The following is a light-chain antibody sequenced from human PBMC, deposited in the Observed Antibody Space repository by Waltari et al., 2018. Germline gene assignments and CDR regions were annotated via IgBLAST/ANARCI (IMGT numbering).Light chain of an antibody. CDR2: GAS. CDR1: QSVSNNY. J-gene: IGKJ4*01. V-gene: IGKV3-20*01. CDR3: QQYDSSPIT. Sequence: EIVLTQSPGTLSLSPGERATLSCRASQSVSNNYLAWYQQKPGQAPRLRMYGASTRATVIPDRFSGSGSGTDFTLAITRLESEDFAVYYCQQYDSSPITFGGGTKVEIK.